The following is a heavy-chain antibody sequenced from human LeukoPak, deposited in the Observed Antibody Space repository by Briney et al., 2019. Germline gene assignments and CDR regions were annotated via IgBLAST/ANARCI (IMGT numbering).Heavy chain of an antibody. D-gene: IGHD1-14*01. CDR1: GFTLNIYL. V-gene: IGHV3-7*01. Sequence: GGSLRLSCAASGFTLNIYLMSWVRQAPGRGLEWVANIKKDGSEESYLDSVKGRFTVSRDNAKNSLFLQMNSLRGEDTAVYYCARSNPNRNALDLWGQGTMVTISS. CDR2: IKKDGSEE. J-gene: IGHJ3*01. CDR3: ARSNPNRNALDL.